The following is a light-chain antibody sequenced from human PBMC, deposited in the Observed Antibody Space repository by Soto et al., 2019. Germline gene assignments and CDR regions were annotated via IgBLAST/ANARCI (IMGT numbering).Light chain of an antibody. CDR3: QQHGSSPIFT. CDR1: QSVSSSY. Sequence: RVLTQSPGTLSLSPGERATLSCRASQSVSSSYLAWYQQKPGQAPRLLIYGASSRATGIPDRFSGSGSGTDFTLTINRLEPEDFAVYYCQQHGSSPIFTFGPGTKVDIK. J-gene: IGKJ3*01. V-gene: IGKV3-20*01. CDR2: GAS.